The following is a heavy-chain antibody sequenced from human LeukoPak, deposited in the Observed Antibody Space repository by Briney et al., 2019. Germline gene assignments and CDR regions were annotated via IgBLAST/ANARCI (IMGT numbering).Heavy chain of an antibody. V-gene: IGHV3-48*01. D-gene: IGHD5-18*01. CDR1: GFTFSSYW. J-gene: IGHJ4*02. CDR3: ARGRGYSYGTDY. CDR2: ISSSGSTI. Sequence: GGSLRLSCAGSGFTFSSYWMSWVRQAPGKGLEWVSYISSSGSTIYYADSVKGRFTISRDNAKNSLYLQMNSLRAEDTAVYYCARGRGYSYGTDYWGQGTLITVSS.